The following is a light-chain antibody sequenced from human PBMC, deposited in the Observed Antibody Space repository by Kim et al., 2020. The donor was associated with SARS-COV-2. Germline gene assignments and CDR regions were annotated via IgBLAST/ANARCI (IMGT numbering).Light chain of an antibody. CDR1: QSVSSN. Sequence: EIVLTQSPATLSVSPGERATLPCRASQSVSSNLAWYQQRPGQAPRLLIYGASTRATGIPDRFSGSGSATDFTLTISSLQSEDSAVYYCQQYNQWPPEYTFGQGTKLEI. CDR3: QQYNQWPPEYT. CDR2: GAS. V-gene: IGKV3-15*01. J-gene: IGKJ2*01.